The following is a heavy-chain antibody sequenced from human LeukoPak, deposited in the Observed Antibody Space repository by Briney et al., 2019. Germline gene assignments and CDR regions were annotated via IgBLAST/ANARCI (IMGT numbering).Heavy chain of an antibody. V-gene: IGHV4-39*07. Sequence: PSEALSLTCTVSSGSISTSNYYWGWVRQPAGKALEWIGNIFYSGSTNYSPSLKSRVTISLDTTRNQFSLKPNSVTAADTAVYYCAKSKGYGLIDIWGQGTTVTVSS. J-gene: IGHJ3*02. CDR2: IFYSGST. D-gene: IGHD2/OR15-2a*01. CDR3: AKSKGYGLIDI. CDR1: SGSISTSNYY.